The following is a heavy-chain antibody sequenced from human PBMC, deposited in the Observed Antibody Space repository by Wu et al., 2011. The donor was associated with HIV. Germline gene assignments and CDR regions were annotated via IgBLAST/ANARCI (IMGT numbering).Heavy chain of an antibody. D-gene: IGHD3-10*01. V-gene: IGHV1-69*05. CDR3: ASSRGLGGSLYWYFDL. J-gene: IGHJ2*01. Sequence: QVQLVQSGAEVKKPGSSVKVSCKASGGTFSSYAISWVRQAPGQGLEWMGGIIPIFGTANYAQKFQGRVTITTDESTSTAYMELSSLRSEDTAVYYCASSRGLGGSLYWYFDLWGRGTLVTVSS. CDR1: GGTFSSYA. CDR2: IIPIFGTA.